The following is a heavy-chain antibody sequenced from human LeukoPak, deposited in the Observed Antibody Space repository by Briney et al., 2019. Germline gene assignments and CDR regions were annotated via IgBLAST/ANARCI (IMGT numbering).Heavy chain of an antibody. D-gene: IGHD3-10*01. CDR3: AKGSGNGYGSGPFDY. V-gene: IGHV3-23*01. Sequence: GGSLRLSCAASGFTFSSYEMNWVRQAPGKGLEWVSAISTDAGETHYADSVKGRFTISRDNSKSTVSLQMSSLRAEDTALYYCAKGSGNGYGSGPFDYWGQGTLVTVSS. CDR2: ISTDAGET. CDR1: GFTFSSYE. J-gene: IGHJ4*02.